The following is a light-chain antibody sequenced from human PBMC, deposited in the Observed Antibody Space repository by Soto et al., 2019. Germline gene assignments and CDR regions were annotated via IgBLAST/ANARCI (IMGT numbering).Light chain of an antibody. CDR1: RSLIYTDGNTY. Sequence: DVVMTQSPLSLPVTLGQPASISCRASRSLIYTDGNTYLNWFHQRPGQSPRRLFAKVSNRDSRVPERFSGSGSGTDFTLKISRVEAEDVGLYYCMQGAHWPYTFGQGTKLEIK. J-gene: IGKJ2*01. V-gene: IGKV2-30*01. CDR3: MQGAHWPYT. CDR2: KVS.